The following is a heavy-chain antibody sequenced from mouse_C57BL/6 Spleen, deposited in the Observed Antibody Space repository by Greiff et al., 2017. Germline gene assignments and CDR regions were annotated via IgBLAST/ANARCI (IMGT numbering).Heavy chain of an antibody. J-gene: IGHJ3*01. CDR1: GFNIKDYY. CDR2: IDPEDGEP. D-gene: IGHD2-4*01. Sequence: EVQLQQSGAELVKPGASVKLSCTASGFNIKDYYMHWVKQRTEQGLEWIGRIDPEDGEPKYAPKFQGKATITADTSSNTAYLQLSSLTSEDTAVYYCASWDYDDGFSWFAYWGQGTLVTVSA. V-gene: IGHV14-2*01. CDR3: ASWDYDDGFSWFAY.